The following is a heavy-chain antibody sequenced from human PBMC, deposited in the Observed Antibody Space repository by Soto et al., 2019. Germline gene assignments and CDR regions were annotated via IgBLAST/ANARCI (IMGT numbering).Heavy chain of an antibody. J-gene: IGHJ6*01. CDR1: GYIFTSYH. V-gene: IGHV1-8*02. Sequence: QVQLVQSGAEVKKPGASVKVSCKASGYIFTSYHINWVRQAAGHGLEWMGWVNPDSGHTVYAQKFQGRVTMTRDTSIRTAHMELRSLTPEDTAVYYCARSAPFSSAALDYLYCMDVWGKGASVTVSS. CDR3: ARSAPFSSAALDYLYCMDV. CDR2: VNPDSGHT. D-gene: IGHD5-12*01.